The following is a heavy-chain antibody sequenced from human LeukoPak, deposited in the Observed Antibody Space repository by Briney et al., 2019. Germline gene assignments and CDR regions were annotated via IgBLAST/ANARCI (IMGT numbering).Heavy chain of an antibody. CDR3: ARDSSGYFFLPFDY. J-gene: IGHJ4*02. V-gene: IGHV4-59*01. D-gene: IGHD3-22*01. CDR1: GGSINNYY. CDR2: IYHTGST. Sequence: SETLSLTCTVSGGSINNYYWSWIRQPPGQGLEWIGYIYHTGSTYYNRSLESRVTMSVDTSKNQFSLRLRSVTAADTARYYCARDSSGYFFLPFDYWGRGTLVTVSS.